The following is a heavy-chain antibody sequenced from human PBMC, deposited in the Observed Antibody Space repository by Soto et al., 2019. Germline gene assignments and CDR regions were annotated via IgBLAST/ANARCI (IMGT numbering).Heavy chain of an antibody. CDR3: TTKRITIFGVVILPHY. J-gene: IGHJ4*02. CDR2: IKSKTDGGTT. CDR1: GFTFSNAW. D-gene: IGHD3-3*01. V-gene: IGHV3-15*01. Sequence: GSLRLSCAASGFTFSNAWMSWVRQAPGKGLEWVGRIKSKTDGGTTDYAAPVKGRFTISRDDSKNTLYLQMNSLKTEDTAVYYCTTKRITIFGVVILPHYWGQGTLVTVTS.